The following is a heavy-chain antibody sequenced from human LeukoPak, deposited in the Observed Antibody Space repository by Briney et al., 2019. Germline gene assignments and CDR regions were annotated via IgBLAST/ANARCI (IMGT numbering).Heavy chain of an antibody. Sequence: ASVKVSCKASGGTFSSYAISWVRQAPGQGLEWMGRIIPIFGTANYAQKFQGRVTITTDVSTSTAYMELSSLRSEDTAVYYCARVLYYYDSSGYYFDYRGQGTLVTVSS. CDR3: ARVLYYYDSSGYYFDY. CDR2: IIPIFGTA. V-gene: IGHV1-69*05. CDR1: GGTFSSYA. D-gene: IGHD3-22*01. J-gene: IGHJ4*02.